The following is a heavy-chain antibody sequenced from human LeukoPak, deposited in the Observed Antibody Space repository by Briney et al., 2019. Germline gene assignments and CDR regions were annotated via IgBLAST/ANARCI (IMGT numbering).Heavy chain of an antibody. J-gene: IGHJ4*02. D-gene: IGHD3-9*01. V-gene: IGHV3-9*01. CDR1: GFTFDDYA. CDR2: ISWNSGSI. CDR3: AKDFSYYDILTGYYDY. Sequence: GRSLRLSCAASGFTFDDYAMHWVRQAPGKGLEWVSGISWNSGSIGYADSVKGRFTISRDNAKNSLYLQMNSLRAEDTALYYCAKDFSYYDILTGYYDYWGQGTLVTVSS.